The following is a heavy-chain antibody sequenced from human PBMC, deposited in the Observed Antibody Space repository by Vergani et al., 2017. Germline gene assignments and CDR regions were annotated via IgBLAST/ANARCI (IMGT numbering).Heavy chain of an antibody. Sequence: EVQVVESGGGLVQPGGSLRLSLAASGLILRNHYMDWVRRAPGKGLEWVGRIKNKANTYTTQYAAAVKGRFTISRDDSKSYLYLQMNSLQTEDTALYYCVRVKGDNWNDHLYDIWGQGTLVTVSS. D-gene: IGHD1-1*01. CDR1: GLILRNHY. V-gene: IGHV3-72*01. J-gene: IGHJ3*02. CDR3: VRVKGDNWNDHLYDI. CDR2: IKNKANTYTT.